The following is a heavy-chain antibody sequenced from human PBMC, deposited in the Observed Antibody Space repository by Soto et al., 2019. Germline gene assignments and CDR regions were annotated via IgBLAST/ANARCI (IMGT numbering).Heavy chain of an antibody. CDR3: ARETSGGGYYYYGMDV. J-gene: IGHJ6*02. CDR2: INPSGGST. D-gene: IGHD3-10*01. Sequence: SVKVSCKASGYTFTSYYMHWVRQAPGQGLEWMGIINPSGGSTSYAQKFQGRVTMTRDTSTSTVYMELSSLRSEDTAVYYCARETSGGGYYYYGMDVWGQGTTVTVSS. V-gene: IGHV1-46*01. CDR1: GYTFTSYY.